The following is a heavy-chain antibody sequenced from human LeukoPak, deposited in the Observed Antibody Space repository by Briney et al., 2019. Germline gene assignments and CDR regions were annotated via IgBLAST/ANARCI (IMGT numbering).Heavy chain of an antibody. CDR1: GFTFSSYG. CDR2: ISYDGSNK. V-gene: IGHV3-30*03. J-gene: IGHJ4*02. Sequence: EAGGSLRLSCAASGFTFSSYGMPWVRQAPGKGLEWVAVISYDGSNKYYADSVKGRFTISRDNAKNSLYLQMNSLRAEDTAVYYCARGPGAAFDYWGQGTLVTVSS. CDR3: ARGPGAAFDY. D-gene: IGHD6-25*01.